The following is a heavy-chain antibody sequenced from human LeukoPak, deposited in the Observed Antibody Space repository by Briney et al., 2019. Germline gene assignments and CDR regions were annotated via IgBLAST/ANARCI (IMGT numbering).Heavy chain of an antibody. D-gene: IGHD3-10*01. CDR1: GYTFTSYD. V-gene: IGHV1-8*01. Sequence: ASVKVSCKASGYTFTSYDINWVRQATGQGLEWMGWMNPNSGNTGYAQKFQGRVTMTRNTSISTAYMELSSLRSEDTAVYYCARVLWSWNAFDIWGQGTMVTVSS. J-gene: IGHJ3*02. CDR3: ARVLWSWNAFDI. CDR2: MNPNSGNT.